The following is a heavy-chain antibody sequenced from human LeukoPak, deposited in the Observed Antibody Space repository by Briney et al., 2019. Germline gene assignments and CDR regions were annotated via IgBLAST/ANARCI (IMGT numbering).Heavy chain of an antibody. CDR2: VRTKTNNYAT. CDR3: ARLGYCSDNSCYGFDY. CDR1: GFMFSGFA. J-gene: IGHJ4*02. V-gene: IGHV3-73*01. Sequence: GSLRLSCAASGFMFSGFAVQWVRQGSGKGLEWVGRVRTKTNNYATTYSASVKGRFTISRDDSKNTTYLQMNSLKTEDTAVYYCARLGYCSDNSCYGFDYWGQGTLVTVSS. D-gene: IGHD2-15*01.